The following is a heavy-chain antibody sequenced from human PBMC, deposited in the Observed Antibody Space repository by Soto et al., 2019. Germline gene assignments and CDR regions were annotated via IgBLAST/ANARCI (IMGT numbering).Heavy chain of an antibody. CDR1: GGFVNSDTHS. J-gene: IGHJ6*02. CDR3: ARFVRSCSATTCSTRADV. D-gene: IGHD2-2*01. V-gene: IGHV4-61*01. Sequence: QVQLQESAPGLVKPSETLSLTCTVSGGFVNSDTHSWSWIRQTPGKRLEWIGFIYSGGSTKNPSLRSRVTMSVDTSKNQFSLKLRSVIVADTAVYHCARFVRSCSATTCSTRADVWGQGITVTVSS. CDR2: IYSGGST.